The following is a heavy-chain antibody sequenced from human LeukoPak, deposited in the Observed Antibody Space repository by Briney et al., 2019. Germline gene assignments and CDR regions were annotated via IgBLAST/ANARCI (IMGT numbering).Heavy chain of an antibody. V-gene: IGHV3-30*02. Sequence: GGSLRLSCAASGFTFSSYGMHWVRQAPGKGLEWVAFIRYDGSNKYYADSVKGRSTISRDNSKNTLYLQMNSLSPEDTAVYYCAKNQDTFDYSSGPLDIWGQGTMVTVSS. CDR2: IRYDGSNK. J-gene: IGHJ3*02. CDR3: AKNQDTFDYSSGPLDI. D-gene: IGHD3-22*01. CDR1: GFTFSSYG.